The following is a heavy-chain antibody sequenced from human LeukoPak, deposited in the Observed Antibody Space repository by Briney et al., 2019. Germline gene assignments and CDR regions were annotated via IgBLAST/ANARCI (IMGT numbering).Heavy chain of an antibody. CDR1: GASMSSNY. CDR3: ASTRRAAVAGRFDS. V-gene: IGHV4-4*09. J-gene: IGHJ4*02. D-gene: IGHD6-19*01. CDR2: IYHSGNT. Sequence: SETLSLSCNVSGASMSSNYWSWIRQPPGKGLEWIGYIYHSGNTNYSPSLESRVTMSVDESKNQFSLRVHFVSAADTAVYYCASTRRAAVAGRFDSWGQGTLVTVSS.